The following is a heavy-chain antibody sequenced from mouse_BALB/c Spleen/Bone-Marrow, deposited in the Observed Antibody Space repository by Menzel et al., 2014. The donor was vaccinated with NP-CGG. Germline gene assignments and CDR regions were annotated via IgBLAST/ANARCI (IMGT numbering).Heavy chain of an antibody. V-gene: IGHV3-6*02. CDR1: GYSITSGYY. J-gene: IGHJ3*01. D-gene: IGHD2-10*02. Sequence: QSGPGLVKPSQSLSLTCSVTGYSITSGYYWNWIRQFPGNKLEWMGYISYDGSNNYNPSLKNRISITCDTSKNQFFLKLNSVTTEDTATYYCARVYGNYFFAYWGQGTLVTVSA. CDR3: ARVYGNYFFAY. CDR2: ISYDGSN.